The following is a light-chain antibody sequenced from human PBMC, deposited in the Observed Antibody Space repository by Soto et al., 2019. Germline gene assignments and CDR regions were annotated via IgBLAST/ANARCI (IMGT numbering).Light chain of an antibody. J-gene: IGKJ4*01. V-gene: IGKV3-20*01. CDR3: HQYSSSPLT. CDR1: QSVNNCY. CDR2: AAS. Sequence: EIVLTQSPATLSLSPGERATLSCRASQSVNNCYVGWYQQKPGQAPRLLIYAASSRATGIPARFSGSGSGTDFTLTISRLEPEDFAAYYCHQYSSSPLTFGEGTKVEIK.